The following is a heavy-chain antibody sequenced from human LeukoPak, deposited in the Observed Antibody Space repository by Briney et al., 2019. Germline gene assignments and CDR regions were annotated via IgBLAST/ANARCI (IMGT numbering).Heavy chain of an antibody. CDR3: ARVPRTYGSWEFDY. Sequence: PGGSLRLSCAASGFTFSSYWMSWVRQAPGKGLEWVAIIKQDGSEKYYVDSVKGRFTISRDNAKNSLYLQMNSLRAEDTAVYYCARVPRTYGSWEFDYWGQGTLVTVSS. V-gene: IGHV3-7*01. CDR2: IKQDGSEK. J-gene: IGHJ4*02. CDR1: GFTFSSYW. D-gene: IGHD6-13*01.